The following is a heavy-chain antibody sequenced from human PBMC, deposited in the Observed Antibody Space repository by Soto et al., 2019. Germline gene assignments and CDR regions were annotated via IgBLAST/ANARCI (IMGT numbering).Heavy chain of an antibody. Sequence: QVQLQESGPGVVKPSQTLSVTCTVSGGSLSSDNFFWSWVRQHPETGLEWVGYIYHTGAAYYNPSLKSRLTISLDTSKNRFSLSLISVTAADTAVYYCAREVISPATSDAFDIWGQGTMVTVSS. CDR1: GGSLSSDNFF. J-gene: IGHJ3*02. V-gene: IGHV4-31*03. CDR3: AREVISPATSDAFDI. CDR2: IYHTGAA. D-gene: IGHD1-26*01.